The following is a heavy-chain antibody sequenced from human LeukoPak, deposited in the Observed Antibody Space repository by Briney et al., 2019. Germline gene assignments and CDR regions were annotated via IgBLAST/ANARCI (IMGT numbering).Heavy chain of an antibody. CDR1: GYTFTGYY. J-gene: IGHJ4*02. CDR2: INPNSGGT. V-gene: IGHV1-2*02. D-gene: IGHD5-18*01. CDR3: AKLSPYYSYGYSDGYTIRGADY. Sequence: ASVKVSCKASGYTFTGYYMHWVRQAPGQGLEWMGWINPNSGGTNYAQKFQGRVTMTRDTSISTAYMELSRLRSDDTAVYYCAKLSPYYSYGYSDGYTIRGADYWGQGTLVTVSS.